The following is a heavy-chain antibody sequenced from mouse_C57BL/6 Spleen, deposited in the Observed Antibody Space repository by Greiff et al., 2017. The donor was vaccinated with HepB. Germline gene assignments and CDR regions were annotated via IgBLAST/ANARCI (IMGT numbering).Heavy chain of an antibody. CDR3: ARDIYYDYDRWFAY. CDR2: INPSNGGT. V-gene: IGHV1-53*01. CDR1: GYTFTSYW. Sequence: QVQLQQPGTELVKPGASVKLSCKASGYTFTSYWMHWVKQRPGQGLEWIGNINPSNGGTNYNEKFKSKATMTVDKSSSTAYMQLSSLTSEDSAVYYCARDIYYDYDRWFAYWGQGTLVTVSA. D-gene: IGHD2-4*01. J-gene: IGHJ3*01.